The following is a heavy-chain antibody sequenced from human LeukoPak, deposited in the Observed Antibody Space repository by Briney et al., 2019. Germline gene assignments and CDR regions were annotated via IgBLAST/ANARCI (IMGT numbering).Heavy chain of an antibody. J-gene: IGHJ4*02. CDR1: GFTFDDYA. D-gene: IGHD6-13*01. CDR2: ISWDGGST. V-gene: IGHV3-43D*04. CDR3: AKDMTPRIAAAGTDY. Sequence: GGSLRLSCAASGFTFDDYAMHWVRQAPGKGLEWVSLISWDGGSTYYADSVKGRFTISRDNSKNSLYLRMNSLRAEDTALYYCAKDMTPRIAAAGTDYWGQGTLVTVSS.